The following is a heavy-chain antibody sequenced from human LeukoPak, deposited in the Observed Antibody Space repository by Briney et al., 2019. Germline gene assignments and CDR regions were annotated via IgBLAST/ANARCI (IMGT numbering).Heavy chain of an antibody. J-gene: IGHJ4*02. CDR3: ASVLVGATPASRDY. CDR1: GFTFSSYA. V-gene: IGHV3-23*01. D-gene: IGHD1-26*01. CDR2: ISGSGGST. Sequence: GGSLRLSCAASGFTFSSYAMSWVRQAPGKGLEWVSAISGSGGSTYYADSVKGRFTISRDNSKNTLYLQMNSLRAEDTAVYYCASVLVGATPASRDYWGQGTLVTVSS.